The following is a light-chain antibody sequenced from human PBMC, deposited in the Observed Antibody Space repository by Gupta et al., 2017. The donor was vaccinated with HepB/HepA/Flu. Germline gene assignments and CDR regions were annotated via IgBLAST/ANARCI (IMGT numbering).Light chain of an antibody. Sequence: QSVLTQPPSVSGAPGQRVTIPCTGSRPNIGAGYDVNWYQQLPGTAPKLLIYGNSNRPSGVPDRFSGSKSGTSASLAITGLQAEDEADYYCQSYDSSLSGYVVFGGGTKLTVL. CDR2: GNS. CDR1: RPNIGAGYD. V-gene: IGLV1-40*01. J-gene: IGLJ2*01. CDR3: QSYDSSLSGYVV.